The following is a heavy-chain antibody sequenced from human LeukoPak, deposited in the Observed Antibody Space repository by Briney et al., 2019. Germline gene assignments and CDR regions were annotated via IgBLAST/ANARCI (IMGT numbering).Heavy chain of an antibody. V-gene: IGHV3-30*18. CDR3: AKAAYCTSTSCHFSGYAQRPLDS. J-gene: IGHJ4*02. CDR1: GFTFNAYG. CDR2: ISNDGSMK. Sequence: GGSLRLSCVASGFTFNAYGIHSVRQAPGKGLEWVAGISNDGSMKDYADSVKGRLTISRDNSKSTMYLQMNSLRTEDTAVYYCAKAAYCTSTSCHFSGYAQRPLDSWGQGTLVTVSS. D-gene: IGHD2-2*01.